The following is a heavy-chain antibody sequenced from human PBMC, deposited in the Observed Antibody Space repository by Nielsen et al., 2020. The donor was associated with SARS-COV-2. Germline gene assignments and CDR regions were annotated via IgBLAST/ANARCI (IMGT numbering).Heavy chain of an antibody. Sequence: SETLSLTCAVSGGSISSSNWWSWVRQPPGKGLEWIGEIYHSGSTNYNPSLKSRVTISVDKSKNQFSLKLSSVTATDTAVYYCARTPNPNYYDSSGYPFDYWGQGTLVTVSS. CDR1: GGSISSSNW. J-gene: IGHJ4*02. CDR2: IYHSGST. V-gene: IGHV4-4*02. CDR3: ARTPNPNYYDSSGYPFDY. D-gene: IGHD3-22*01.